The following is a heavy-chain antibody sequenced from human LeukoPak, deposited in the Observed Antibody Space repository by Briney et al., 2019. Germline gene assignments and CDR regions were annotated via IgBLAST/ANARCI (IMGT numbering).Heavy chain of an antibody. Sequence: SETLSLTCAVYGGSLSYYYWSWIRQSPEKGLEWIGEINRSGSTNYNPSLKSRVSISVDTSKNQFSLKLSSVTAADTAVYYCARRGFNYGLFDFWGQGTLVTVSS. CDR2: INRSGST. CDR1: GGSLSYYY. V-gene: IGHV4-34*01. CDR3: ARRGFNYGLFDF. J-gene: IGHJ4*02. D-gene: IGHD5-18*01.